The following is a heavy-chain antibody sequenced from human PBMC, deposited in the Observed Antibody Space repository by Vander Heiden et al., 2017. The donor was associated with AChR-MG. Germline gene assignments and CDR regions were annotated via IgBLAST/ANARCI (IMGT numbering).Heavy chain of an antibody. Sequence: LVESGGGLVQPGRSLRLSCAASGFTFDDYAMHWVRQAPGKGLEWVSGISWNSGSIGYADSVKGRFTISKDNAKNSLYLQMNSLRAEDTALYYCANSVDIRMGVLDIWGQGTMVTVSS. CDR2: ISWNSGSI. CDR3: ANSVDIRMGVLDI. D-gene: IGHD3-16*02. V-gene: IGHV3-9*01. CDR1: GFTFDDYA. J-gene: IGHJ3*02.